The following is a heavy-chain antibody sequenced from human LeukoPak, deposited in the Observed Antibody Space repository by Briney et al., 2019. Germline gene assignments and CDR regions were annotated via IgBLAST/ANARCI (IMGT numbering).Heavy chain of an antibody. CDR2: ISGSGGST. CDR3: AREGPRAHPDYDILTGTESHEDY. Sequence: GGSLRLSCAASGFTFSSYAMSWVRQAPGKGLEWVSAISGSGGSTYYADSVKGRFTISRDNSKNTLYLQMNSLRAEDTAVYYCAREGPRAHPDYDILTGTESHEDYWGQGTLVTVSS. D-gene: IGHD3-9*01. J-gene: IGHJ4*02. CDR1: GFTFSSYA. V-gene: IGHV3-23*01.